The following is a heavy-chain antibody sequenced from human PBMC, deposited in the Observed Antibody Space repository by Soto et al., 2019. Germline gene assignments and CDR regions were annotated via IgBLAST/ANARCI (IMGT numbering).Heavy chain of an antibody. V-gene: IGHV3-21*01. Sequence: EVQLVESGGGLVKPGGSLRLSCISSGFTFRTYTMNWVRQAPGKGLEWVSGIRGFSPYTFYAESVKGRFTISRDNAKNSLYLQMNSLRDEDTAVYYCARDRGYDAHDYYYNAMDVWGQGTTVTVSS. CDR2: IRGFSPYT. CDR3: ARDRGYDAHDYYYNAMDV. J-gene: IGHJ6*02. D-gene: IGHD3-10*01. CDR1: GFTFRTYT.